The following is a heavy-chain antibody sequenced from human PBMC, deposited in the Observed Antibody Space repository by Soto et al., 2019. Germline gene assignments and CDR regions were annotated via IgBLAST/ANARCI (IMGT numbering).Heavy chain of an antibody. CDR3: ARAGTHPNNWFDP. CDR1: GDSVSSNSAA. J-gene: IGHJ5*02. V-gene: IGHV6-1*01. D-gene: IGHD1-1*01. Sequence: SQTLSLTCAISGDSVSSNSAAWNWIRPSPLRGLEWLGRTYYRSKWYNDYAVSVKSRITINPDTSKNQFSLQLNSVTPEDTAVYYCARAGTHPNNWFDPWGQGTLVTVSS. CDR2: TYYRSKWYN.